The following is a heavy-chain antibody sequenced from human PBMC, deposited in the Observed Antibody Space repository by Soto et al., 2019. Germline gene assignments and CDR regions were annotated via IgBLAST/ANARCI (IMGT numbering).Heavy chain of an antibody. D-gene: IGHD6-19*01. V-gene: IGHV1-3*01. CDR3: ARDYEGYSSGWAAFDI. J-gene: IGHJ3*02. CDR2: INAGNGNT. CDR1: GYTFTSYG. Sequence: GASVKVSCKASGYTFTSYGIHWVRQAPGQRLEWTGWINAGNGNTKYSEKFQGRVTITRDTSASTAYLELSSLRSEDTAVYYCARDYEGYSSGWAAFDIWGQGTMVTVSS.